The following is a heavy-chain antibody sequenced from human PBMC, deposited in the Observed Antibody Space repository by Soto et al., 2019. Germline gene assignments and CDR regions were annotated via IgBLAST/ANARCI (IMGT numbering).Heavy chain of an antibody. CDR2: IYYSGTT. J-gene: IGHJ4*02. CDR3: ARSDIQGPIDY. D-gene: IGHD2-21*02. Sequence: SETLSLTCAVSGYSISSSNWWGWIRQPPGKGLEWIGYIYYSGTTYYNPSLKSRVTMSVDTSKNQFSLKLTSVTAVDTAVYYCARSDIQGPIDYWRQGTLVTVSS. V-gene: IGHV4-28*01. CDR1: GYSISSSNW.